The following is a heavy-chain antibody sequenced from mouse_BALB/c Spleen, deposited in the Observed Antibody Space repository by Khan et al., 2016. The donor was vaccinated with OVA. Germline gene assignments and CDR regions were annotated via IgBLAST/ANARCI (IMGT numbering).Heavy chain of an antibody. D-gene: IGHD1-1*01. CDR1: GYSITSDYA. CDR2: ISYNGNT. J-gene: IGHJ2*01. V-gene: IGHV3-2*02. Sequence: EVQLQESGPGLVKPSQSLSLTCTVTGYSITSDYAWNWIRQFPGNKLEWMGYISYNGNTKYNPSLKSRISITRDTSKNQFFLQLNSVTPEDTATYYCVRIYGGDFDYWGQGTTLTVSS. CDR3: VRIYGGDFDY.